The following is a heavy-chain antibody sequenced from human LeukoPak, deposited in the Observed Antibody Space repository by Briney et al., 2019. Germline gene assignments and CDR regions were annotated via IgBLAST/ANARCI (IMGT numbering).Heavy chain of an antibody. V-gene: IGHV4-39*01. CDR1: GGSISSSSYY. D-gene: IGHD3-3*01. J-gene: IGHJ3*02. CDR3: ARSGVLEPTPNDAFDI. CDR2: IYYSGST. Sequence: ETLSLTCTVSGGSISSSSYYWGWIRQPPGKGLEWIGSIYYSGSTYYNPSLKSRVTISVDTSKNQFSLKLSSVTAADTAVYYCARSGVLEPTPNDAFDIWGQGTMVTVSS.